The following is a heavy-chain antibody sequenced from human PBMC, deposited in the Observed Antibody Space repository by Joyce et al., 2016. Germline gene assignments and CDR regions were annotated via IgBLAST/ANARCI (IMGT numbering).Heavy chain of an antibody. CDR1: GYSFTSNW. Sequence: EVQLVQSGAEVKKPGESLKISCKGSGYSFTSNWIGWVRQMPGKGLELMGIIYPGDSDTRYSPSFQGQVTISADKSISTAYLQWSSLKASDTAMYYCARSTLPGYCSSTSCYMRYYFDYWGQGTLVTVSS. D-gene: IGHD2-2*02. V-gene: IGHV5-51*01. CDR3: ARSTLPGYCSSTSCYMRYYFDY. J-gene: IGHJ4*02. CDR2: IYPGDSDT.